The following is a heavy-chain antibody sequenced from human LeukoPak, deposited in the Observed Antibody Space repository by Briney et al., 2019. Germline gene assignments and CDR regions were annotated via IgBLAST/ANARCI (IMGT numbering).Heavy chain of an antibody. D-gene: IGHD3-10*01. Sequence: GGSLRLSCAASGFTFSSYWMSWVRQAPGKGLERVANIKQDGSEKYCVDSVKGRFTISRDNAKNSLYLQMNSLRAEDTAVYYCARDGYYYKAMDVWGQGTTVTVSS. V-gene: IGHV3-7*01. CDR1: GFTFSSYW. CDR3: ARDGYYYKAMDV. CDR2: IKQDGSEK. J-gene: IGHJ6*02.